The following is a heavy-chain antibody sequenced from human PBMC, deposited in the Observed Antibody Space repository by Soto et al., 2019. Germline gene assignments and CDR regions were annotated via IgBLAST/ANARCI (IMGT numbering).Heavy chain of an antibody. J-gene: IGHJ5*02. V-gene: IGHV4-34*01. Sequence: ASETLSLTCAVYGGSFSGYYWSLIRQPPGKGLEWIGEINHSGSTNYNPSLKSRVTISVDTSKNQFSLKLSSVTAADTAVYYCAREPPRGRPPPSILGATGKRNWFDPWGQGTLVTVSS. D-gene: IGHD1-26*01. CDR3: AREPPRGRPPPSILGATGKRNWFDP. CDR1: GGSFSGYY. CDR2: INHSGST.